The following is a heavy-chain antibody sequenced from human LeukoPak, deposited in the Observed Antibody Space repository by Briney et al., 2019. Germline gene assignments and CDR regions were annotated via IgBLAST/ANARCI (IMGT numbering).Heavy chain of an antibody. Sequence: GGSLRLSCAASGFTFSSYWMSWVRQAPGKGLEWVANIKQDGSDKYYVDSVKGRFTISRDNAKNSLYLLINSLRAEDTAVYYCARKTVVGSYFDYWGQGTPVTVSS. J-gene: IGHJ4*02. D-gene: IGHD4-23*01. CDR1: GFTFSSYW. CDR3: ARKTVVGSYFDY. V-gene: IGHV3-7*03. CDR2: IKQDGSDK.